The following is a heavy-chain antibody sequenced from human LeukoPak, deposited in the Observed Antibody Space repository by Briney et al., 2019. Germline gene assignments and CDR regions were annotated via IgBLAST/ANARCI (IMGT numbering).Heavy chain of an antibody. CDR1: GYTFTSYG. D-gene: IGHD7-27*01. Sequence: ASVKVSCKASGYTFTSYGISWVRQAPGQGLEWMGWISAYNGNTNYAQKLQGRVTMTEDTSAETAYMELRGLTSDDTALYYCATDSRRGSYDPITGDFYHYYGLDVWGQGTTVTVSS. CDR2: ISAYNGNT. V-gene: IGHV1-18*01. J-gene: IGHJ6*02. CDR3: ATDSRRGSYDPITGDFYHYYGLDV.